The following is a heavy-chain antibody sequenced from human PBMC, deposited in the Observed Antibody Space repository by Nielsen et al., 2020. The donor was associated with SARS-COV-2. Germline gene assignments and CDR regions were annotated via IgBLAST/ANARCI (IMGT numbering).Heavy chain of an antibody. D-gene: IGHD2-15*01. CDR3: ARDWSRAADV. J-gene: IGHJ3*01. Sequence: GGSLRLSCAASGFTFSSYWMSWVRQAPGKGLEWVADINPDGSEKFYVDSVKGRFTISRDNAKNSMSLQMNSLRVEDTAVYYCARDWSRAADVWGQGTMVTVSS. CDR2: INPDGSEK. CDR1: GFTFSSYW. V-gene: IGHV3-7*01.